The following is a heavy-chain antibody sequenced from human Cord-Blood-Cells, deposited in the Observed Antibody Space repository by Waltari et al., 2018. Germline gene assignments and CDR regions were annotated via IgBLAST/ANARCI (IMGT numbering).Heavy chain of an antibody. J-gene: IGHJ4*02. V-gene: IGHV1-2*02. Sequence: QAPGQGLEWMGWINPNSGGTNYAQKFQGRVTITRDTSISTAYMELSRLRSDDTAVYYCAREGDSNWGFRWGQGTLVTVSS. D-gene: IGHD7-27*01. CDR2: INPNSGGT. CDR3: AREGDSNWGFR.